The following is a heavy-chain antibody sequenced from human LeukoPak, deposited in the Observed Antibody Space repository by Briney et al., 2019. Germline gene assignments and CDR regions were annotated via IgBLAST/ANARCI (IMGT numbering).Heavy chain of an antibody. V-gene: IGHV4-59*08. CDR1: GASISSYY. CDR2: IYYSGST. D-gene: IGHD2-21*01. Sequence: PSETLSLTCPVAGASISSYYWSWIRQPPGKVLEWVGYIYYSGSTNYTPPLKRRATISVDTSKNQFSLKLSSVTAADTAVYYCASLLYPISPFDYWGQGTLVTVSS. J-gene: IGHJ4*02. CDR3: ASLLYPISPFDY.